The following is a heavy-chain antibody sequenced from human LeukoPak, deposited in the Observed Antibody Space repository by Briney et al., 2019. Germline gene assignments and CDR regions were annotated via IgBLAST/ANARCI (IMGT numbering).Heavy chain of an antibody. Sequence: GGSLRLSCAASGFTFSSFGIHWVRQAPGKGLEWVALIWYDGGKQYYADSVKGRFTISRDNSKSTVYLQMNSLRAEDTAVYFCARDWADSGSDYWGQGTLVIVSS. CDR2: IWYDGGKQ. J-gene: IGHJ4*02. CDR3: ARDWADSGSDY. V-gene: IGHV3-33*01. D-gene: IGHD5-12*01. CDR1: GFTFSSFG.